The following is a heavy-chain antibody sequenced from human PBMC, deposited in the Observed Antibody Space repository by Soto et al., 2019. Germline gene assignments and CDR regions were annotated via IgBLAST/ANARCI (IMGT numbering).Heavy chain of an antibody. CDR1: GFSLSPYW. D-gene: IGHD3-16*01. Sequence: GGSLRLSCAASGFSLSPYWMHWVRQVPGRGLEWVARLSSDGFGAAYADSVKGRFFISRDIARNTLSLQMSSLRADDTAVNYCARDLGGPDYWGRGTSVTVSS. CDR2: LSSDGFGA. V-gene: IGHV3-74*03. J-gene: IGHJ4*02. CDR3: ARDLGGPDY.